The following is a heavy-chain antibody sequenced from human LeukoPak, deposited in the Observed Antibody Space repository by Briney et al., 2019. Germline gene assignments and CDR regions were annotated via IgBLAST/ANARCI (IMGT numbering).Heavy chain of an antibody. CDR1: GFTFSSHT. V-gene: IGHV3-21*04. D-gene: IGHD6-13*01. CDR2: ISSNVNKM. Sequence: GGSLRLSCAASGFTFSSHTMNWVRQAPGKGLEWVACISSNVNKMYYAESVRGRFTVSRDNAGNSLSLQMDSLRAEDTAVYYCAKDQQLASFDYWGQGTLVTVSS. J-gene: IGHJ4*02. CDR3: AKDQQLASFDY.